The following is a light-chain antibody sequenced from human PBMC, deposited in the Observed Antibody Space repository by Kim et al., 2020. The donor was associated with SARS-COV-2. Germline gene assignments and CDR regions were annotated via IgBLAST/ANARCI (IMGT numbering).Light chain of an antibody. J-gene: IGKJ1*01. CDR1: QSLSGNY. CDR3: QQYGPSPT. V-gene: IGKV3-20*01. Sequence: LSPGERATLSCRASQSLSGNYLAWYQQKPGQAPKFLIYGASSRATGIPDRFFGSGSGTDFTLTISRLEAEDFAVYYCQQYGPSPTFGQGTKVDIK. CDR2: GAS.